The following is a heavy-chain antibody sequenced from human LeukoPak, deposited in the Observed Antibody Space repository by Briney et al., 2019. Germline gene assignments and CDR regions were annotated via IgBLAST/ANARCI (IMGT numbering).Heavy chain of an antibody. CDR3: ARARRGAAAGTGHYMDV. J-gene: IGHJ6*03. CDR2: IYSSGST. V-gene: IGHV4-61*09. CDR1: GGSISSGSYC. Sequence: PSQTLSLTCTVSGGSISSGSYCWSWIRQPAGKGLEWIGHIYSSGSTNYNPSLKSRVTISVDTSKNQFSLKLGSVTAADTAVYYCARARRGAAAGTGHYMDVWGKGTTVTVSS. D-gene: IGHD6-13*01.